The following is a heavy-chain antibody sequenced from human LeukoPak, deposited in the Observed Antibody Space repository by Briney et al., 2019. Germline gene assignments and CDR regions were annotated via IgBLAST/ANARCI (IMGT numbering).Heavy chain of an antibody. CDR1: GGSLSSTSYY. CDR2: IYYSGST. CDR3: GGSSSYYYMDV. J-gene: IGHJ6*03. D-gene: IGHD2-2*01. Sequence: PSETLSLTCIVSGGSLSSTSYYWGWIRQPPGKGLEWIGSIYYSGSTYYNPSLKSQVTISVDTSKNQFSLKLSSVTAADTAVYYCGGSSSYYYMDVWGKGTTVTISS. V-gene: IGHV4-39*01.